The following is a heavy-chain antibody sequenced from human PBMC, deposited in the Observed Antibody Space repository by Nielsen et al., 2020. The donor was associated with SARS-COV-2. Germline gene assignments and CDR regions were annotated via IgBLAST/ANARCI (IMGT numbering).Heavy chain of an antibody. CDR2: INWNSGSI. CDR1: GFTFDDYG. D-gene: IGHD6-13*01. J-gene: IGHJ5*02. V-gene: IGHV3-20*04. CDR3: AAAADWFDP. Sequence: GESLKISCAASGFTFDDYGMSWVRQAPGKGLEWVSGINWNSGSIGYADSVKGRFTISRDNAKNSLYLQMNSLRAEDTALYYCAAAADWFDPWGQGTLVTVSS.